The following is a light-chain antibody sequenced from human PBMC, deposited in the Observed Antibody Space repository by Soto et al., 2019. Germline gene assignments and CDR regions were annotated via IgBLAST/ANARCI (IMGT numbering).Light chain of an antibody. J-gene: IGLJ2*01. CDR2: EVS. CDR1: SSDVGGYNY. V-gene: IGLV2-14*01. CDR3: SSYTSSSTLV. Sequence: QSALTQPASVSGSPGQSITISCTGTSSDVGGYNYVSWYQQHPGKAPKLMIYEVSTRPSGVSNRFSGSKSGNTASLTISGLQDEDEADYYCSSYTSSSTLVFGGGTKVTVL.